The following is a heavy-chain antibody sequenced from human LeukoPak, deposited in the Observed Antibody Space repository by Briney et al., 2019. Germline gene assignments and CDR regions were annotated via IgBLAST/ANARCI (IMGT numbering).Heavy chain of an antibody. CDR3: ARSRVRGQNNAFDI. CDR1: GFTFSSYS. Sequence: GGSLRLSCAASGFTFSSYSMNWIRQAPGKGLECVSSISSSSSYIYYADSVKGRFTISRDNARNSLYLQMNSLRAEDTAVYYCARSRVRGQNNAFDIWGQGTMVTVSS. V-gene: IGHV3-21*01. J-gene: IGHJ3*02. D-gene: IGHD3-10*01. CDR2: ISSSSSYI.